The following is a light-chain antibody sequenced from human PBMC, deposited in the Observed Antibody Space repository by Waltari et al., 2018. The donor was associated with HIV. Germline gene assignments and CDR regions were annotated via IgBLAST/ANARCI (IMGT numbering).Light chain of an antibody. J-gene: IGLJ1*01. Sequence: QSLLTQPPSASGTPGQRVTISCSGSSYHIGRNYVYWYQHLPGTAPKLLIYRNNQRPSGVPDRFSGSKSGTSASLAISGLRSEDEADYYCATWNDSLSGYVFGTGTKVTV. CDR2: RNN. V-gene: IGLV1-47*01. CDR1: SYHIGRNY. CDR3: ATWNDSLSGYV.